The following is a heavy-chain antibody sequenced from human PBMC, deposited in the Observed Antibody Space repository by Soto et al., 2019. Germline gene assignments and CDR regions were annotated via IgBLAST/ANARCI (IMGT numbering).Heavy chain of an antibody. CDR2: MNPNRGNT. Sequence: QVQLVQSGAEVKKPGASVKVSCKASGYTFTSYDIKWVRQATGQGLEWMGWMNPNRGNTGYAQKFQGRVTMTRNTSIRTAYMELSSLRSEDTAVYYCARDKTLYGMDVCGQGTTVNVSS. V-gene: IGHV1-8*01. J-gene: IGHJ6*02. CDR3: ARDKTLYGMDV. CDR1: GYTFTSYD.